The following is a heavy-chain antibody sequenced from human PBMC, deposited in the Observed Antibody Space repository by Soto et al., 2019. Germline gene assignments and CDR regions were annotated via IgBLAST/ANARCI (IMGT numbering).Heavy chain of an antibody. CDR1: GGTFSSYA. J-gene: IGHJ4*02. V-gene: IGHV1-69*01. D-gene: IGHD1-26*01. CDR3: ARDGVGSSPFGI. Sequence: QVQLVQSGAEVKKPGSSVKVSCKASGGTFSSYAISWVPQAPGQGLEWMGGIIPIFGTANYAQKFQGRVRITADESTSTAYMELSSLRSEETAVYYCARDGVGSSPFGIWGQGTLVTVSS. CDR2: IIPIFGTA.